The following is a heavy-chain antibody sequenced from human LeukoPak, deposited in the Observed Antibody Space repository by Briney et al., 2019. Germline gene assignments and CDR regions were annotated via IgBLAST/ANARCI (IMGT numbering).Heavy chain of an antibody. CDR1: GYSFNDYY. CDR3: ARNYGGTSKYFDY. J-gene: IGHJ4*02. Sequence: GASVKVSCKASGYSFNDYYIHWVRQAPGQGLEWMGWVSPNSGGTNYAQNFQGRVTMTRGTSITTAYMELSGLTSDDTALYYCARNYGGTSKYFDYWGQGTLVTVSS. V-gene: IGHV1-2*02. D-gene: IGHD4-23*01. CDR2: VSPNSGGT.